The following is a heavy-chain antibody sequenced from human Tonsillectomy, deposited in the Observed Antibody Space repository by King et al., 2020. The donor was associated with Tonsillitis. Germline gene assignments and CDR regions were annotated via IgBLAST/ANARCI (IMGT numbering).Heavy chain of an antibody. V-gene: IGHV3-23*04. Sequence: VQLVEAGGGLVQPGGSLRLSCAASGFTFSSYAMSWVRQAPGKGLEWVSGISASGGSTYYADSVKGRFTISRDNSKNTLYVQMNSLRAEDTAVYYCAKASMRATVITPWYYFDNGGQGTLGTVSA. CDR2: ISASGGST. J-gene: IGHJ4*02. D-gene: IGHD4-23*01. CDR1: GFTFSSYA. CDR3: AKASMRATVITPWYYFDN.